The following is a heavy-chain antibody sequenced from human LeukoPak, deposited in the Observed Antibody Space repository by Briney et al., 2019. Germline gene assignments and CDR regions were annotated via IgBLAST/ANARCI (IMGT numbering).Heavy chain of an antibody. CDR2: IYYPGST. CDR1: GGSISSGGYY. J-gene: IGHJ6*02. D-gene: IGHD2/OR15-2a*01. CDR3: ARAPTWNYGMDV. Sequence: SETLSLTCTVSGGSISSGGYYWSWIRQPPGKGLEWIGYIYYPGSTNYNPSLKSRVAISVDASKNQFPLKLSSVTAADTAVYHCARAPTWNYGMDVWGQGTMVTVSS. V-gene: IGHV4-61*08.